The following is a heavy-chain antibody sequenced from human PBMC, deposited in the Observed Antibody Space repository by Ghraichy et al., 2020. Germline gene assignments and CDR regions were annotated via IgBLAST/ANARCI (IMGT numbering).Heavy chain of an antibody. D-gene: IGHD5-24*01. CDR1: GGTFSSYA. Sequence: SVKVSCKASGGTFSSYAISWVRQAPGQGLEWMGGIIPIFGTANYAQKFQGRVTITADESTSTAYMELSSLRSEDTAVYYCARAHRDGYNWFSLSLNWFDPWGQGTLVTVSS. CDR3: ARAHRDGYNWFSLSLNWFDP. CDR2: IIPIFGTA. V-gene: IGHV1-69*13. J-gene: IGHJ5*02.